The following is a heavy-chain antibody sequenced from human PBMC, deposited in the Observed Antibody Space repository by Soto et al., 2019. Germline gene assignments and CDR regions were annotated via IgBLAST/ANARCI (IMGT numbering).Heavy chain of an antibody. J-gene: IGHJ6*02. CDR2: ISGSGGST. Sequence: PGGSLRLSCAASGFTFSSYAMSWVRQAPGKGLEWVSAISGSGGSTYYADSVKGRFTISRDNSKNTLYLQMNSLRAEDTAVYYCAKDLSNYYDSSGLWYYGMDVWGQGTTVTVSS. V-gene: IGHV3-23*01. D-gene: IGHD3-22*01. CDR1: GFTFSSYA. CDR3: AKDLSNYYDSSGLWYYGMDV.